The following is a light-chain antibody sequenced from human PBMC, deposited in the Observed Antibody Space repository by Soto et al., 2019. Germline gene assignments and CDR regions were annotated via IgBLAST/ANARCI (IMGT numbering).Light chain of an antibody. CDR1: HNTRGY. J-gene: IGKJ1*01. CDR2: AAS. V-gene: IGKV1-39*01. CDR3: QQSYSTPWT. Sequence: DIQMTQSPSSLSASVRDRVTITCRASHNTRGYLNWYQQKPGKAPKLLIYAASNLQSGIPSRFSGSGSETDFTLTISSLQPEDFATYYCQQSYSTPWTCGQGTKVDIK.